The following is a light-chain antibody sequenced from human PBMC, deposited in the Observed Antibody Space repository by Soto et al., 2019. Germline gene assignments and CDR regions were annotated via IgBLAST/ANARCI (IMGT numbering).Light chain of an antibody. CDR3: QSYDSSLSGRV. J-gene: IGLJ3*02. Sequence: QSVLTQPPSVSGAPGQRVTISCTGSSSNIGAGYDVHWYQQLPGTAPKLLIFGNNNRPSGVPDRFSGSKSGTSASLAITGLQAEDEADYYCQSYDSSLSGRVFGRGTKVTVL. CDR2: GNN. V-gene: IGLV1-40*01. CDR1: SSNIGAGYD.